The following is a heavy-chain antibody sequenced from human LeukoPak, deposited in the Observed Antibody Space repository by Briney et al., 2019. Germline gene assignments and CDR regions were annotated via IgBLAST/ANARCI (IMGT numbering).Heavy chain of an antibody. J-gene: IGHJ4*02. D-gene: IGHD3-22*01. V-gene: IGHV4-59*01. CDR2: IYYSGST. Sequence: SETLSLTCTVSGGFISRYYWSWIRQPPGKGLEWIGYIYYSGSTNYNPSLKSRVTISVDTSKNQFSLKLSSVTAADTAVYYCARDRGYYDSSGIDYWGQGTLVTVSS. CDR1: GGFISRYY. CDR3: ARDRGYYDSSGIDY.